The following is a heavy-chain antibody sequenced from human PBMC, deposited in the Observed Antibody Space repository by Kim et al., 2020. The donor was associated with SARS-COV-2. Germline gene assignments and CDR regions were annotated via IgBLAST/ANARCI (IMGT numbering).Heavy chain of an antibody. CDR3: ARNIVVVPAAKMVRDY. D-gene: IGHD2-2*01. Sequence: SLKSRVTISVDTSKNQFSLKLSSVTAADTAVYYCARNIVVVPAAKMVRDYWGQGTLVTVSS. J-gene: IGHJ4*02. V-gene: IGHV4-34*01.